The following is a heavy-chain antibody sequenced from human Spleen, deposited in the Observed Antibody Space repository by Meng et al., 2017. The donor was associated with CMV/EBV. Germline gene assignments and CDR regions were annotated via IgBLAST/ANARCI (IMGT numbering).Heavy chain of an antibody. J-gene: IGHJ1*01. V-gene: IGHV5-51*01. CDR2: VYPGDSDT. Sequence: SVYRFTRYWIGCVRQLPGKGLEWMGVVYPGDSDTRYGPSFQGQVTISADKSTNTAYLHWSSLKASDTAMYYCARSGIGGGSREHFSHWAQGTLVTVSS. CDR1: VYRFTRYW. D-gene: IGHD3-16*01. CDR3: ARSGIGGGSREHFSH.